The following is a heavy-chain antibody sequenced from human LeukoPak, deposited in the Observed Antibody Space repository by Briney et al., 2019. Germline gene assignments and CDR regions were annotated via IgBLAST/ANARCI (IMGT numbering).Heavy chain of an antibody. CDR3: ARDSNYYYDSSGYYPQFDY. D-gene: IGHD3-22*01. V-gene: IGHV3-11*04. CDR1: GFTFSDYY. J-gene: IGHJ4*02. Sequence: GGSLRLSCAASGFTFSDYYMSWIRQAPGKGLEWVSYISSSGSTIYYADSVKGRFTISRDNAKNSLYLQMNSLRAEGTAVYYCARDSNYYYDSSGYYPQFDYWGQGTLVTVSS. CDR2: ISSSGSTI.